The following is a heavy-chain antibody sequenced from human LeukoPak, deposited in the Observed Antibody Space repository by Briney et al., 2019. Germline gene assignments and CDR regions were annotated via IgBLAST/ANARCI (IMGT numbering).Heavy chain of an antibody. D-gene: IGHD6-19*01. CDR3: ARDRSDRLAVAGTSAFDY. Sequence: PGGSLRLSCAASGFTFSSYGMNWVRQAPGKGLEWVSSISGSSSYIYYADSVKGRFTISRDNAKNSLYLQMNSLRAEDTAVYYCARDRSDRLAVAGTSAFDYWGQGTLVTVSS. CDR2: ISGSSSYI. J-gene: IGHJ4*02. V-gene: IGHV3-21*01. CDR1: GFTFSSYG.